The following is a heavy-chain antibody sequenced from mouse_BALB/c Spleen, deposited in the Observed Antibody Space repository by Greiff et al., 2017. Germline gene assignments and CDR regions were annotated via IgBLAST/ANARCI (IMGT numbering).Heavy chain of an antibody. J-gene: IGHJ3*01. CDR3: ARSGWNSGGFAY. D-gene: IGHD3-1*01. V-gene: IGHV1-69*02. Sequence: QVQLQQSGAELVKPGASVKLSCKASGYTFTSYWMHWVKQRPGQGLEWIGEIDPSDSYTNYNQKFKGKATLTVDKSSSTAYMQLSSLTSEDSAVYYCARSGWNSGGFAYWGQGTLVTVSA. CDR2: IDPSDSYT. CDR1: GYTFTSYW.